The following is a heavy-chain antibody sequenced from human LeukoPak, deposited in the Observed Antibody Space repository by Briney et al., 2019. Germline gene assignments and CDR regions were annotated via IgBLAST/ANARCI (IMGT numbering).Heavy chain of an antibody. J-gene: IGHJ5*02. D-gene: IGHD3-10*01. CDR2: ISGSGGST. Sequence: TGGSLRLSCAASGFTFSSYAMSWVRQAPGKGLEWVSAISGSGGSTYYADSVKGRFTISRDNSKNTLYLQTNSLRAEDTAVYYCAKDPWFGELVRGNWFDLWGQGTLVTVSS. CDR1: GFTFSSYA. V-gene: IGHV3-23*01. CDR3: AKDPWFGELVRGNWFDL.